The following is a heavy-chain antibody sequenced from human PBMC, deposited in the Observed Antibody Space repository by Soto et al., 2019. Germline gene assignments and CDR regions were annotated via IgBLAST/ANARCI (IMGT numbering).Heavy chain of an antibody. CDR1: GYSISSDNW. V-gene: IGHV4-28*03. Sequence: PSETLSLTCAVPGYSISSDNWWGWIRQPPGKGLEWIGYIFYTGTTYYNLSLKSRVTMSVDTAKDQFSLKLSSVTAADTAVYYCARGSRGRYYDILTGYYPSWFDPWGQGTLVTVSS. D-gene: IGHD3-9*01. CDR3: ARGSRGRYYDILTGYYPSWFDP. J-gene: IGHJ5*02. CDR2: IFYTGTT.